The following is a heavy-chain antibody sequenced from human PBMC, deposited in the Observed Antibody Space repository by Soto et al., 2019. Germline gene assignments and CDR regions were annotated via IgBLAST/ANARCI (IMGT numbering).Heavy chain of an antibody. J-gene: IGHJ4*02. CDR1: GYTFTSYA. Sequence: GASVKVSCKASGYTFTSYAMHWVRQAPGQRLEWMGWINAGNGNTKYSQKFQGRVTMTTDTSTSTVYMELRSLSSDDTAVYYCARDRDWNLDYWGQGTLVTVSS. D-gene: IGHD1-1*01. CDR3: ARDRDWNLDY. V-gene: IGHV1-3*01. CDR2: INAGNGNT.